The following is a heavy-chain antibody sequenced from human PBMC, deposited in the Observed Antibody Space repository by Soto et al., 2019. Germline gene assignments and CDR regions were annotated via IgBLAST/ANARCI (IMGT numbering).Heavy chain of an antibody. CDR2: INHSGIA. D-gene: IGHD2-21*02. Sequence: QVQLQQWGAGLLKPSETLSLTCAVSGGSFGAYFWNWIRQSPRKGLEWIVEINHSGIANYNPSLQSRVVASVDSSKNQLFLNLRSVTAADTAVYYCAVTATHNSFDPWGQGTLVTVSS. V-gene: IGHV4-34*01. CDR1: GGSFGAYF. CDR3: AVTATHNSFDP. J-gene: IGHJ5*02.